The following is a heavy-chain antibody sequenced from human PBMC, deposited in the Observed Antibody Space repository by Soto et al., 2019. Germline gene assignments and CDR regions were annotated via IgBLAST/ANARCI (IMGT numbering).Heavy chain of an antibody. CDR3: EHSGDWRYYCDF. Sequence: QITLKESGPTLVHPTQTLTLTCTFSGFSLTTRGEAVAWIRQPPGKALEWIALIFWEDDDRYSPSLRNRLTITKDASTNQVVQTTTDMYPENTSTYYCEHSGDWRYYCDFWGQGTLVTVSS. CDR2: IFWEDDD. CDR1: GFSLTTRGEA. D-gene: IGHD3-16*02. J-gene: IGHJ4*02. V-gene: IGHV2-5*02.